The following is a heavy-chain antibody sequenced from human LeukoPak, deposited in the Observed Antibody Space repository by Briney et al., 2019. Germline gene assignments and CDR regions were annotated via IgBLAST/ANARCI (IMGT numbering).Heavy chain of an antibody. CDR1: GGSISSSSYY. CDR3: ARVQYYDILTGPPSYGMDV. CDR2: IYYSGST. D-gene: IGHD3-9*01. J-gene: IGHJ6*02. V-gene: IGHV4-39*07. Sequence: PSETLSLTCTVSGGSISSSSYYWGWIRQPPGKGLEWIGSIYYSGSTYYNPSLKSRVTISVDTSKNQFSLKLSSVTAADTAVYYCARVQYYDILTGPPSYGMDVWGQGTTATVSS.